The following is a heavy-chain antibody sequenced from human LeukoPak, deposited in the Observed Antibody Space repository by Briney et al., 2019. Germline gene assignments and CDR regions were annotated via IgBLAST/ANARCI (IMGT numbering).Heavy chain of an antibody. Sequence: GGSLRLSCAASGFAFSSYAMHWVRQAPGKGLEWVAVISYDGNNQGYADSVKGRFTISRDNAKNTLYLQMNSLRAEDTAVYYCARVQGHPPNGLDIWGQGTMVTVSS. CDR1: GFAFSSYA. V-gene: IGHV3-30-3*01. CDR3: ARVQGHPPNGLDI. CDR2: ISYDGNNQ. D-gene: IGHD2-8*01. J-gene: IGHJ3*02.